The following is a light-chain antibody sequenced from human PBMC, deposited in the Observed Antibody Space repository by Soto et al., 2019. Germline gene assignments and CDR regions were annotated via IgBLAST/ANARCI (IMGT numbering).Light chain of an antibody. CDR1: QSISSY. CDR3: QQSYSTPLT. Sequence: DIQMTQSPSSLSASVGDRVIITCRASQSISSYLNWYQQKPGKAPKLLIYAASSLQSGVPSRFSGSGSGTEFTLTISSLQPDDFATYYCQQSYSTPLTFGGGTKVDIK. V-gene: IGKV1-39*01. CDR2: AAS. J-gene: IGKJ4*01.